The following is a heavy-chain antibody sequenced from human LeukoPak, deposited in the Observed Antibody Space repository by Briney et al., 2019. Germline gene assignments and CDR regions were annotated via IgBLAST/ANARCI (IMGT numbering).Heavy chain of an antibody. Sequence: GGSLRLSCAASGFTVGTNSMSWARQSPGKGLEWVSVIYSGGSTYYADSVNGRFTISRDNSRNSLSLQMNSLRAEDTAVYYCARDWNWGSDYWGQGTLVTVSS. J-gene: IGHJ4*02. CDR3: ARDWNWGSDY. CDR2: IYSGGST. D-gene: IGHD7-27*01. CDR1: GFTVGTNS. V-gene: IGHV3-53*01.